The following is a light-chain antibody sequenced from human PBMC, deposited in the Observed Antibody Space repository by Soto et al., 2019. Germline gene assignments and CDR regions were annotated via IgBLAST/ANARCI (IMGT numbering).Light chain of an antibody. V-gene: IGKV3-11*01. CDR3: QQRADWPRT. CDR2: DAS. CDR1: QSVSNS. Sequence: EVVLTQSPATLSLSPGERATLSCRASQSVSNSLAWYQQKPGQAPRLLIYDASNRATGIPARFSGSESGTDFTLTISSLEPDDFAVYYCQQRADWPRTFGQGTKLEIK. J-gene: IGKJ2*01.